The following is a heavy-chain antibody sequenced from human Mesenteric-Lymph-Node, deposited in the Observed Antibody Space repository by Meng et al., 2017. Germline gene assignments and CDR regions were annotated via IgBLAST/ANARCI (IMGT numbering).Heavy chain of an antibody. J-gene: IGHJ4*02. CDR3: ARDNGITMIVDQYYFDY. CDR2: IKHDGSEQ. D-gene: IGHD3-22*01. Sequence: GGSLRLSCAASGFTFSSSWMSWVRQAPGKGLEWVANIKHDGSEQCNVDSVKGRFTISRDNAKNSLYLQMNSLRAEDTAVYYCARDNGITMIVDQYYFDYWGQGTLVTVSS. V-gene: IGHV3-7*01. CDR1: GFTFSSSW.